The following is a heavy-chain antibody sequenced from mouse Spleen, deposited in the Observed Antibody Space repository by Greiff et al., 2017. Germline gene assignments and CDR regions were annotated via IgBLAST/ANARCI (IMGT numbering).Heavy chain of an antibody. V-gene: IGHV1-19*01. CDR3: AKLPYFDY. CDR2: INPYNGGT. CDR1: GYTFTDYY. D-gene: IGHD4-1*01. Sequence: VQLKESGPVLVKPGASVKMSCKASGYTFTDYYMNWVKQSHGKSLEWIGVINPYNGGTSYNQKFKGKATLTVDKSSSTAYMELNSLTSEDSAVYYCAKLPYFDYWGQGTTLTVSS. J-gene: IGHJ2*01.